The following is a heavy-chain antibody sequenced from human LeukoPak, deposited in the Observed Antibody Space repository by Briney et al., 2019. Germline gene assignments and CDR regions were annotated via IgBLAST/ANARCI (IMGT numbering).Heavy chain of an antibody. CDR3: ARVGTTHY. CDR1: GYTFTEYY. J-gene: IGHJ4*02. V-gene: IGHV1-2*02. D-gene: IGHD1/OR15-1a*01. CDR2: INPKSGGT. Sequence: GASVKVSCKASGYTFTEYYLHWVRQAPGQGLEWMGWINPKSGGTYYAQKFQGRVTMTRDTSISTAYMELSGLSFDDTAMYYCARVGTTHYWGQGTLVTVSS.